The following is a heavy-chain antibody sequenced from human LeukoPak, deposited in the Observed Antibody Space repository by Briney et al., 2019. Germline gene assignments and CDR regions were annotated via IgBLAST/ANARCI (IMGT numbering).Heavy chain of an antibody. CDR1: GFTFSTYW. Sequence: GGSLRLSCAASGFTFSTYWMHWVRQAPGKGLVWVSRINTDGSNTSYADSVKGRFTISRDNAKNTLYLQMNSLRAEDTAVYYCARDRGFRDWFDPWGQGTLVTVSS. CDR2: INTDGSNT. CDR3: ARDRGFRDWFDP. V-gene: IGHV3-74*01. J-gene: IGHJ5*02.